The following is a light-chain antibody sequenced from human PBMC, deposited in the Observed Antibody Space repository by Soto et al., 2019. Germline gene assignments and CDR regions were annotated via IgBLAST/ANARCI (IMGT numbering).Light chain of an antibody. CDR3: QQYGDSLT. CDR1: QSVSSN. J-gene: IGKJ5*01. V-gene: IGKV3-15*01. CDR2: GAS. Sequence: EIVMTQSPATLSVSPGERATLSCRASQSVSSNLAWYQQKPGQAPRLLIYGASTRATGIPARFSGSGSGTEFTLTISRLEPEDFAVYYCQQYGDSLTFGQGTRLEI.